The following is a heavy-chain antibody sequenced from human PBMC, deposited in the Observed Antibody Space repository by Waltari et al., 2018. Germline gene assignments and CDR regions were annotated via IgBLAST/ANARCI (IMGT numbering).Heavy chain of an antibody. CDR1: GFSLSNYA. Sequence: EVQLLESGGGLVQPGGSLRLSCAASGFSLSNYAMTWVRQAPGKGLEWVSRISGSGGNLYYADPVRGRFTISRDDPKNTVYLQMNSLRAEETAVYYCAKMGMGGNSWYFDNWGQGALVTVSS. CDR2: ISGSGGNL. CDR3: AKMGMGGNSWYFDN. D-gene: IGHD6-13*01. V-gene: IGHV3-23*01. J-gene: IGHJ4*02.